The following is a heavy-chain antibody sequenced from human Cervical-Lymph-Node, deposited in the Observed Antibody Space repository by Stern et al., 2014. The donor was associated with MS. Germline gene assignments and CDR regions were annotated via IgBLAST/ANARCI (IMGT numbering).Heavy chain of an antibody. V-gene: IGHV5-51*01. D-gene: IGHD3-10*01. J-gene: IGHJ4*02. CDR2: IYPDDADT. CDR3: ARLKYFTSGSYYNEPAKY. Sequence: EVQLVESGAEVKKPGESLKISCKGSGYGFTSYHIGWVRQVPGKGLEWMGVIYPDDADTTYSPPFGGQVTISVDKSISTAYLQWSSLKASDTAMYYCARLKYFTSGSYYNEPAKYWGQGTLVTVSS. CDR1: GYGFTSYH.